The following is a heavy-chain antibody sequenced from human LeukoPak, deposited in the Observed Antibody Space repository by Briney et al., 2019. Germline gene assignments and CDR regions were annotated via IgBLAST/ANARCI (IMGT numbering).Heavy chain of an antibody. J-gene: IGHJ4*02. V-gene: IGHV4-34*01. D-gene: IGHD2-2*01. Sequence: PSETLSLTCTVSGGSISSYYWSWIRQPPGKGLEWIGEINHSGSTNYNPSLKSRVTISVDTSKNQFSLKLSSVTAADTAVYYCARMHLVVPAAMRPFDYWGQGTLVTVSS. CDR1: GGSISSYY. CDR3: ARMHLVVPAAMRPFDY. CDR2: INHSGST.